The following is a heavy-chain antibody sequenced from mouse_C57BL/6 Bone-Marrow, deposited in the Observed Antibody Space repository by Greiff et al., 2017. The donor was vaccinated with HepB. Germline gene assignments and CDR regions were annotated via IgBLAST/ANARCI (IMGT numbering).Heavy chain of an antibody. V-gene: IGHV5-6*01. D-gene: IGHD1-1*01. CDR3: ARQATVVATRFAY. CDR2: ISSGGSYT. CDR1: GFTFSSYG. J-gene: IGHJ3*01. Sequence: EVQRVESGGDLVKPGGSLTLSCAASGFTFSSYGMSWVRQTPDKRLEWVATISSGGSYTYYPDSVKGRFTISRDNAKNTLYLQMRSLKSEDTAMYYCARQATVVATRFAYWGQGTLVTVSA.